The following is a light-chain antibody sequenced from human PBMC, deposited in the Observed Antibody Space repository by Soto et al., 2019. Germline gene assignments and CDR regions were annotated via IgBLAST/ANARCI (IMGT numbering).Light chain of an antibody. Sequence: DIQLTQSPCFLSPSIGVSVTITCRASQVISTSLACYQVKPGKAPKLLIYAASTLESGVPSRFSATVSGTEFSLTITSLQPEDFATYYCQQLFDSPITFGQGTRLEIK. CDR1: QVISTS. V-gene: IGKV1-9*01. CDR2: AAS. CDR3: QQLFDSPIT. J-gene: IGKJ5*01.